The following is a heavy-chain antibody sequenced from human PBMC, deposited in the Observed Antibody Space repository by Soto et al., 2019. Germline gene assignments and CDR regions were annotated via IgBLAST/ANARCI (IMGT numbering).Heavy chain of an antibody. D-gene: IGHD2-15*01. CDR1: GFTFGSYA. CDR2: ISGSGGST. Sequence: GGSLRLSCAAAGFTFGSYAMSWVRQAPGKGLEWVSAISGSGGSTYYADSVKGRFTISRDNSKNTLYLQMNSLRAEDTAVYYCAKEGCSGGSCKRYYFDYWGQGTLVTVSS. CDR3: AKEGCSGGSCKRYYFDY. J-gene: IGHJ4*02. V-gene: IGHV3-23*01.